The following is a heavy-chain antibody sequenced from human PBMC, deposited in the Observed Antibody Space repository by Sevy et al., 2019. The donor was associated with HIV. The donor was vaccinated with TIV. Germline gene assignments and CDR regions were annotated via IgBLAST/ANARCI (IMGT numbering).Heavy chain of an antibody. Sequence: SETLSLTCTVSGGSISSGTYYWSWIRQPAGKGLEWIGRIYTSGITNYNPSLKSRVTISLDTSKNQFSLNLSSVTAADTTVYYCARYYYGSGKYYFDYWGQGTLVTVSS. CDR1: GGSISSGTYY. CDR3: ARYYYGSGKYYFDY. D-gene: IGHD3-10*01. V-gene: IGHV4-61*02. CDR2: IYTSGIT. J-gene: IGHJ4*02.